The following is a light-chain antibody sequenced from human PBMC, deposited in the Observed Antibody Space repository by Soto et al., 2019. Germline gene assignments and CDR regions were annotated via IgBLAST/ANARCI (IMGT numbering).Light chain of an antibody. V-gene: IGKV3-15*01. CDR3: QQYSVWPPLT. J-gene: IGKJ4*01. CDR1: QSITSS. Sequence: EIVMTQSPATLSVSPGDRVTLSCRASQSITSSLAWYQQKPGQAPSLLIYGASTRATGVPARFSGSGSGTEFTLTISGLQSEDSAVYYCQQYSVWPPLTFCGGTKLEIK. CDR2: GAS.